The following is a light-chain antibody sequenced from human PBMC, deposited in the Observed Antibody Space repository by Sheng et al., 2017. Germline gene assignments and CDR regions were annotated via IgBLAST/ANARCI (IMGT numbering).Light chain of an antibody. CDR3: QNXKHAPQK. Sequence: DIQMTQSPSSLSASVGDRVTFTCRASQDIAHFLAWYQHKPGKVPRLLIDVASPLQSAVPSRFSATGSGTDFTLTISGLLPEDFATYYCQNXKHAPQKFGGGTKVEIK. J-gene: IGKJ4*02. CDR2: VAS. CDR1: QDIAHF. V-gene: IGKV1-27*01.